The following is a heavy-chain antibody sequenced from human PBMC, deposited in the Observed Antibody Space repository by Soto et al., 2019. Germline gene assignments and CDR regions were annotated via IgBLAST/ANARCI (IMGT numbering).Heavy chain of an antibody. CDR2: IYHSGST. D-gene: IGHD3-9*01. Sequence: SETLSLTCAVSGGSISSGGYSWSWIRQPPGKGLEWIGYIYHSGSTYYNPSLKSRVTISVDTSKNQFSLKLSSVTAADTAVYYCARGPFYDILTGYRNTKIDYWGQGTLVTVS. J-gene: IGHJ4*02. CDR1: GGSISSGGYS. CDR3: ARGPFYDILTGYRNTKIDY. V-gene: IGHV4-30-2*01.